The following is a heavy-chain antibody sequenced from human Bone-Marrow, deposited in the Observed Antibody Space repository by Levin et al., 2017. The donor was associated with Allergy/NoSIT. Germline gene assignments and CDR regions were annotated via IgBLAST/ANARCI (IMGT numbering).Heavy chain of an antibody. CDR3: ARGRTITAPVYLFDY. Sequence: PGGSLRLSCAASGFNFNNYGLHWVRQAPGKGLEWVASISHDGSNTYYAGSVKGRFTISRDNSKSTLYLQMNSLRADDTAVYYCARGRTITAPVYLFDYWGQGTLVTVSS. CDR2: ISHDGSNT. J-gene: IGHJ4*02. D-gene: IGHD6-13*01. V-gene: IGHV3-30*03. CDR1: GFNFNNYG.